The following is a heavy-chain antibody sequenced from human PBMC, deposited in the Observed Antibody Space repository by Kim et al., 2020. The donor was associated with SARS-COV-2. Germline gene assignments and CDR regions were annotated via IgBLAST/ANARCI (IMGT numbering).Heavy chain of an antibody. CDR1: GYTFTGYY. Sequence: ASVKVSCKASGYTFTGYYMHWVRQAPGQGLEWMGWINPNSGGTNYAQKFQGRVTMTRDTSISTAYMELSRLRSDDTAVYYCARDIVVVSNYLDDDYWGQGTLVTVSS. V-gene: IGHV1-2*02. CDR3: ARDIVVVSNYLDDDY. CDR2: INPNSGGT. J-gene: IGHJ4*02. D-gene: IGHD3-22*01.